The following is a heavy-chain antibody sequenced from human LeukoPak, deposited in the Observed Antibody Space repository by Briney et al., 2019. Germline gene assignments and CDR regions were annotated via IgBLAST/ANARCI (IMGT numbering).Heavy chain of an antibody. CDR1: GGTFSSYA. CDR3: ARVGHYDILTGYYY. CDR2: ISAYNGNT. D-gene: IGHD3-9*01. J-gene: IGHJ4*02. Sequence: ASVKVSCKASGGTFSSYAISWVRQAPGQGLEWMGWISAYNGNTNYAQKLQGRVTMTTDTSTSTAYMELRSLRSDDTAVYYCARVGHYDILTGYYYWGRGTLVTVSS. V-gene: IGHV1-18*01.